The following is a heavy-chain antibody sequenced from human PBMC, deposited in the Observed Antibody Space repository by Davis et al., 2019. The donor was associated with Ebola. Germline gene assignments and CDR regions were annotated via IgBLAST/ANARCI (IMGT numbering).Heavy chain of an antibody. CDR2: INHSGST. CDR3: ARGGAGPYYYYGMDV. CDR1: GGSFSGYY. J-gene: IGHJ6*02. D-gene: IGHD1-14*01. V-gene: IGHV4-34*01. Sequence: SETLSLTCAVYGGSFSGYYWSWIRQPPGKGLEWIGEINHSGSTNYNPSLKSRVNISVDTSKNQFSLKLSSVTAADTAVYYCARGGAGPYYYYGMDVWGQGTTVTVSS.